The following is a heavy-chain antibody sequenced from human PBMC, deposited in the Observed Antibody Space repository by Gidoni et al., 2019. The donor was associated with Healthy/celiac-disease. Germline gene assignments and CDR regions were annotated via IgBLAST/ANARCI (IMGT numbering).Heavy chain of an antibody. V-gene: IGHV3-48*01. CDR2: ISSSSSTI. J-gene: IGHJ6*02. CDR1: GFTFSSYS. D-gene: IGHD3-10*01. Sequence: EVQLVESGGGLVQPGGSLRLSCAASGFTFSSYSMNWVRQAPGKGLEWVSYISSSSSTIYYADSVKGRFTISRDNAKNSLYLQMNSLRAEDTAVYYCARWAFGELSPFWSGMDVWGQGTTVTVSS. CDR3: ARWAFGELSPFWSGMDV.